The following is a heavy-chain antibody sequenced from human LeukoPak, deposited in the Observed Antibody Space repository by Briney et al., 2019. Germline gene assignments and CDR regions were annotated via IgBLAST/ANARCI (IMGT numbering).Heavy chain of an antibody. D-gene: IGHD4-17*01. CDR3: ARVGYGEYLFYSDY. Sequence: KPSETLSLTCTVSGGSISNYYWSWIRQPPGKGLEWIGYISYSGSTNYNPSLKSRVTISVDTSKNQFSLRLSSVTAADTAVYFCARVGYGEYLFYSDYWGQGTLVTVSS. J-gene: IGHJ4*02. V-gene: IGHV4-59*01. CDR2: ISYSGST. CDR1: GGSISNYY.